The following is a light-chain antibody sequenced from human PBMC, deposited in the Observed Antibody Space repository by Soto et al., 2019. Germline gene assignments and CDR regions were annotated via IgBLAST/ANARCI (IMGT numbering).Light chain of an antibody. V-gene: IGKV3D-20*02. CDR3: QQYNNWPT. CDR2: DAS. J-gene: IGKJ5*01. Sequence: EFVLTQSPGTLSLSPGERATLSCRASQTVRNNYLAWYQQKPGQAPRLLIYDASSRATGIPDRFSGSGSGTEFTLTISSLQSEDFAVYYCQQYNNWPTFGQGTRLEIK. CDR1: QTVRNNY.